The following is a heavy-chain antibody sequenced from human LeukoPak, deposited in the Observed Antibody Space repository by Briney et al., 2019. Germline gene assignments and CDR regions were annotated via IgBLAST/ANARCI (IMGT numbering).Heavy chain of an antibody. V-gene: IGHV4-4*07. CDR1: GDSISDYY. D-gene: IGHD1-26*01. J-gene: IGHJ3*02. CDR3: ARRVGLYDSSFDI. Sequence: PSETLSLTCTVSGDSISDYYWNWIRQPAGKALEWIGRVRSSGDTNYNPSFGSRLTISVDRSKNQFSLKLTSVTAADTAVYYCARRVGLYDSSFDIWGQGPMVTVSS. CDR2: VRSSGDT.